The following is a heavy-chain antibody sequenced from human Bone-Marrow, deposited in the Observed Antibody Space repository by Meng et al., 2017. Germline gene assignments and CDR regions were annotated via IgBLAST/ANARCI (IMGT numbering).Heavy chain of an antibody. CDR2: MNPNSGNT. D-gene: IGHD3-22*01. CDR3: ARVGDYDSSCPDY. Sequence: ASVKVSCKASGYTFTSYDINWVRQATGQGLEWMGWMNPNSGNTGYAQKFQGRVTITRNTSISTAYMELSSLRSDDTAVYYCARVGDYDSSCPDYWGQGTLVTVSS. CDR1: GYTFTSYD. J-gene: IGHJ4*02. V-gene: IGHV1-8*03.